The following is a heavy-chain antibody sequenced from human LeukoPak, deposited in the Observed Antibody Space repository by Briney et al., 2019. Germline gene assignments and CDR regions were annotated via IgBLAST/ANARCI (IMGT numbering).Heavy chain of an antibody. D-gene: IGHD6-13*01. CDR3: AKRSRVRAAADLFDY. CDR2: ISGSGGST. Sequence: PGGSLRLSCAASGFTFSSYAMMWVRLAPGKGLEWVSAISGSGGSTYYADSVKGRFTISRDNSKNTLYLQMNSLRAEDTAVYYCAKRSRVRAAADLFDYWGQGTLVTVSS. V-gene: IGHV3-23*01. CDR1: GFTFSSYA. J-gene: IGHJ4*02.